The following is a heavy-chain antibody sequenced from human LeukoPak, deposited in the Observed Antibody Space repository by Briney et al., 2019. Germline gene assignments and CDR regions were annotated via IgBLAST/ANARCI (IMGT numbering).Heavy chain of an antibody. D-gene: IGHD3-3*01. V-gene: IGHV4-39*07. Sequence: SETLSLTCTVSDDSISSSTFYWGWIRQPPGKGLEWIGSIYFSGSTYYNPSLKSRVTISIDTSKNQFSLKLSSVTAADTAVYYCARGIFDYWGQGTLVTVSS. J-gene: IGHJ4*02. CDR3: ARGIFDY. CDR2: IYFSGST. CDR1: DDSISSSTFY.